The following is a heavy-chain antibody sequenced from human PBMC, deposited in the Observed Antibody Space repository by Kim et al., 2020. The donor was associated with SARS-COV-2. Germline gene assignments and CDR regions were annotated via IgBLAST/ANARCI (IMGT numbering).Heavy chain of an antibody. CDR3: TSYPAFGEFWPAFAI. J-gene: IGHJ3*02. Sequence: ADSVRGRFTISRDNAKNSLYLQMNSLRGEDTAVYYCTSYPAFGEFWPAFAIWGQATLVTVSS. V-gene: IGHV3-11*06. D-gene: IGHD3-10*01.